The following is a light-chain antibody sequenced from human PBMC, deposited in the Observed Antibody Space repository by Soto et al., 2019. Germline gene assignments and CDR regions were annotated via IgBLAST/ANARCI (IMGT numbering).Light chain of an antibody. J-gene: IGKJ1*01. CDR1: QSVRSSY. CDR3: QQYDNWLTGT. Sequence: EIVLTHSPGTLSLSRWERATLSCRASQSVRSSYLAWYQQKPGQVPRLLIYDASARATGVPVRFSGSGSGTEFTLTISSLQSEDFAVYYCQQYDNWLTGTFGQGTKVDIK. V-gene: IGKV3-20*01. CDR2: DAS.